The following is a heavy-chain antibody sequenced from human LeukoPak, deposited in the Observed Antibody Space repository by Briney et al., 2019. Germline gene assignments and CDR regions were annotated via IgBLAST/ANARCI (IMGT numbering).Heavy chain of an antibody. Sequence: GSLRLSCAASGFTFDDYGMSWIRQPPGKGLEWIGEINHSGSTNYNPSLKSRVTISVDTSKNQFSLKLSSVTAADTAVYYYARGPPSYYDSSGYYNYWGQGTLVTVSS. CDR1: GFTFDDYG. CDR3: ARGPPSYYDSSGYYNY. J-gene: IGHJ4*02. CDR2: INHSGST. D-gene: IGHD3-22*01. V-gene: IGHV4-34*01.